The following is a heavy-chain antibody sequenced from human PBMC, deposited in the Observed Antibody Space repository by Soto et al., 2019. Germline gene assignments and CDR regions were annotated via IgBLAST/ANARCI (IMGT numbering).Heavy chain of an antibody. V-gene: IGHV4-38-2*02. CDR3: ARDRRLYGSGSYYNPNSFDT. CDR1: GYSISSGYY. CDR2: IYHSGST. Sequence: PSETLSLTCAVSGYSISSGYYWGWIRQPPGKGLEWIGSIYHSGSTYYNPSLKSRVTISVDTSKNQFSLKLSSVTAADTAVYYCARDRRLYGSGSYYNPNSFDTWGQGTLVTVS. J-gene: IGHJ5*02. D-gene: IGHD3-10*01.